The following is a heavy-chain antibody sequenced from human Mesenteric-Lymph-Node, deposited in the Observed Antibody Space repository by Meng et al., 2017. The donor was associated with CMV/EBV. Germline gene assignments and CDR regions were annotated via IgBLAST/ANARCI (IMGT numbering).Heavy chain of an antibody. CDR1: GYPFTDYY. V-gene: IGHV1-69-2*01. CDR2: VDPEDGET. D-gene: IGHD2-2*01. CDR3: AIYCSSTSCWRGFDY. J-gene: IGHJ4*02. Sequence: SGYPFTDYYMHWVQQAPGKGLEWMGLVDPEDGETIHAEKFQGRVTITADTSTDTAYMELSSLRSEDTAVYYCAIYCSSTSCWRGFDYWGQGTLVTVSS.